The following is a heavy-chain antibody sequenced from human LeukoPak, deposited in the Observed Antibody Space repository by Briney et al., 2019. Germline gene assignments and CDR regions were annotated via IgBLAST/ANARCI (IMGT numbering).Heavy chain of an antibody. CDR3: SRENGAFSPFSY. J-gene: IGHJ4*02. V-gene: IGHV4-4*02. Sequence: SGTLSLTCGVSGGSITSTNWWSWVRQPPGQGLEWIGEISLSGLTNYNPSLKSRVTMALDKSKNHLSLNLTSVTAADTAVYYCSRENGAFSPFSYWGQETLVTVPS. CDR1: GGSITSTNW. D-gene: IGHD2-8*01. CDR2: ISLSGLT.